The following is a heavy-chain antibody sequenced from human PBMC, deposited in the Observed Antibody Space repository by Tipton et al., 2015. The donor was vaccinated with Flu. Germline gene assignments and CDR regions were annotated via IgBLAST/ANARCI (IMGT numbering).Heavy chain of an antibody. J-gene: IGHJ4*02. Sequence: TLSLTCTVSGGSISSGSYYWGWIRQPPGKGPEWIGSMLYGGSTYYNPSLESRVTISLDTSKNQFSLKLSSVTAADTAVYYCARDDSGFNDYWGPGTLVTVSS. CDR1: GGSISSGSYY. V-gene: IGHV4-39*07. CDR3: ARDDSGFNDY. D-gene: IGHD3-22*01. CDR2: MLYGGST.